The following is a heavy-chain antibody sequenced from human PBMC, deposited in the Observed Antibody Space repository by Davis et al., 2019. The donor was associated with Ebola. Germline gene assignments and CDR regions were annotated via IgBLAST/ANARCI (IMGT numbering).Heavy chain of an antibody. J-gene: IGHJ4*02. Sequence: AASVKVSCKASGYTFTNYYMHWVRQAPGQGLEWMGMINPSGGSTSYAQKFQGRVTMTRDTSTSTVYMELSSLRSEDTAVYYCARDHRIVAHGTPFDYWGQGTLVTVSS. CDR3: ARDHRIVAHGTPFDY. CDR2: INPSGGST. V-gene: IGHV1-46*01. CDR1: GYTFTNYY. D-gene: IGHD6-13*01.